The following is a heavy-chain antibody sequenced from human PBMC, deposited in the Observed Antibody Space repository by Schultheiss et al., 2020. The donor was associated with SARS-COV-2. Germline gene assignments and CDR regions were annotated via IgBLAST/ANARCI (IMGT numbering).Heavy chain of an antibody. D-gene: IGHD1-20*01. CDR2: IYYSGST. V-gene: IGHV4-59*01. Sequence: SETLSLTCTVSGGSISSYYWSWIRQPPGKGLEWIGYIYYSGSTDYNPSLKSRVTISVDTSKNQFSLKLSSVTAADTAVYYCASMGNWTPQWFHPWGQGTLVTVSS. CDR3: ASMGNWTPQWFHP. J-gene: IGHJ5*02. CDR1: GGSISSYY.